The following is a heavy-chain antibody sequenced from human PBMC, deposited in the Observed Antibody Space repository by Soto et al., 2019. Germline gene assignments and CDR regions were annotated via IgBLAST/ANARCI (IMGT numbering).Heavy chain of an antibody. CDR1: GYTFTSYA. V-gene: IGHV1-3*01. J-gene: IGHJ3*02. CDR2: INAGNGNT. D-gene: IGHD3-3*01. Sequence: QVQLVQSGAEVKKPGASVKVSCKASGYTFTSYAMHWVRQAPGQRLEWMGWINAGNGNTKYSQKFQGRVTITRDTSASTAYMELSSLRAEDTAVYYCAREALRFLEWFGGNDAFDIWGQGTMVTVSS. CDR3: AREALRFLEWFGGNDAFDI.